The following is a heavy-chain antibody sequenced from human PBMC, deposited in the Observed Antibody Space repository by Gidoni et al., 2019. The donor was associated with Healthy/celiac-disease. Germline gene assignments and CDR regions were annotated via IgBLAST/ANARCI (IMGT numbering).Heavy chain of an antibody. J-gene: IGHJ4*02. Sequence: FTISRDNSKNTLYLQMNSLRAEDTAVYYCAKELRDGYNSFDYWGQGTLVTVSS. D-gene: IGHD5-12*01. CDR3: AKELRDGYNSFDY. V-gene: IGHV3-23*01.